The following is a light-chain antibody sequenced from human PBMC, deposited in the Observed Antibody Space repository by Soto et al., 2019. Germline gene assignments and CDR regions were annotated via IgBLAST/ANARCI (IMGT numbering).Light chain of an antibody. CDR1: SSDVGDYKY. J-gene: IGLJ1*01. CDR2: VNS. V-gene: IGLV2-14*01. CDR3: SSYTSSDTPYV. Sequence: QSALTQPASVSGSPGQSITISCTGSSSDVGDYKYVSWYQQHPDKAPKLLIYVNSNRPSGVSNRFSGSKSGNTASLTISGLQAEDEAAYYCSSYTSSDTPYVFGTGTKVTVL.